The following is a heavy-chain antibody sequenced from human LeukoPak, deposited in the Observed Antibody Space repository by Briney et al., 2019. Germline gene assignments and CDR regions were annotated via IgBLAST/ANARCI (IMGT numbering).Heavy chain of an antibody. CDR2: IYYSGST. CDR1: GGSISSYY. Sequence: SETLSLTCAVSGGSISSYYWSWIRQPPGKGLEWIGYIYYSGSTNYNPSLKSRVTISVDTSKNQFPLKLSSVTAADTAVYYCARDRDSSSWYAFDYWGQGTLVTVSS. V-gene: IGHV4-59*01. CDR3: ARDRDSSSWYAFDY. D-gene: IGHD6-13*01. J-gene: IGHJ4*02.